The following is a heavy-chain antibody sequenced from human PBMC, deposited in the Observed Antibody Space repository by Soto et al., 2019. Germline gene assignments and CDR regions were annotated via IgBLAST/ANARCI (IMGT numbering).Heavy chain of an antibody. V-gene: IGHV4-30-4*01. CDR2: IYYSGST. D-gene: IGHD1-26*01. CDR1: CGSIISGDYY. Sequence: PSETLSLTCTFSCGSIISGDYYWSWIRQPPGKGLEWIGYIYYSGSTYYNPSLKSRVTISVDTSKNQFSLKLSSVTAADTAVYYCARGATHYFDYWGQGTLVTV. J-gene: IGHJ4*02. CDR3: ARGATHYFDY.